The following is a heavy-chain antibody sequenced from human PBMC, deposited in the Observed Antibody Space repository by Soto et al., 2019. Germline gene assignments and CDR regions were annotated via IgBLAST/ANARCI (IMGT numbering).Heavy chain of an antibody. V-gene: IGHV1-46*01. D-gene: IGHD3-22*01. CDR1: GYPFTNFY. CDR2: INPSGGST. J-gene: IGHJ4*02. CDR3: ARADYYGSSGYHLDY. Sequence: QVQVAQSGAEVKRPGASVKVSCWASGYPFTNFYIHWVRQAPGQGLEWMGIINPSGGSTAYAQKFLGRVTMTRDTSTSTVYMEVSSLRSEDTAVCYCARADYYGSSGYHLDYWGQGTLVTVSS.